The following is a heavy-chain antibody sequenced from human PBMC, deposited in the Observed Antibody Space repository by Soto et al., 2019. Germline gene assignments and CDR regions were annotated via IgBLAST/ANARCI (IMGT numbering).Heavy chain of an antibody. CDR3: ARQPRGPGYGERGLYFDH. CDR2: VYYSGST. D-gene: IGHD3-16*01. J-gene: IGHJ4*02. CDR1: GGSTNSRSDY. Sequence: SEPLSLHGTVSGGSTNSRSDYWGWIRQPPGKGLEWIGSVYYSGSTHDNPSLQSRVTISVDTSRNQFSLNLISVTAADTAVYFCARQPRGPGYGERGLYFDHWGQGTLVTVAS. V-gene: IGHV4-39*01.